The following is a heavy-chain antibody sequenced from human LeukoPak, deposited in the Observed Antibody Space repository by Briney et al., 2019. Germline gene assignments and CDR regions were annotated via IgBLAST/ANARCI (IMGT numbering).Heavy chain of an antibody. J-gene: IGHJ4*02. Sequence: PGGSLRLSCAASGFTFSSYSMNWVRQAPGEGLEWVGRTRNKANSYTTEYAASVKGRFTISRDDSKTSLYLQMNSLKTEDTAVYYCTRTEYCSAGRCYSDYFDSWGQGTLVTVSS. D-gene: IGHD2-15*01. CDR1: GFTFSSYS. V-gene: IGHV3-72*01. CDR2: TRNKANSYTT. CDR3: TRTEYCSAGRCYSDYFDS.